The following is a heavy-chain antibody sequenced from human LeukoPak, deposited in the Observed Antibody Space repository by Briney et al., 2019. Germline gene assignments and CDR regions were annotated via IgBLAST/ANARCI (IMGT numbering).Heavy chain of an antibody. V-gene: IGHV3-7*01. CDR3: AKSIVGATADAFDI. CDR1: GFTFSTYW. Sequence: PGGSLRLSCAASGFTFSTYWMSWVRQAPGKGLEWVANIKQDGSEKYYVDSVKGRFTISRDNAKNSVYLQMNSLRAEDTAVYYCAKSIVGATADAFDIWGQGTMVTVSS. D-gene: IGHD1-26*01. CDR2: IKQDGSEK. J-gene: IGHJ3*02.